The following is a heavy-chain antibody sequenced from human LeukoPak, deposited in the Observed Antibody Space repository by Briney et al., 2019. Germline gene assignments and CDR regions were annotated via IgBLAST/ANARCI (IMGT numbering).Heavy chain of an antibody. CDR1: GYTFTSYY. CDR2: INPSGGST. V-gene: IGHV1-46*01. D-gene: IGHD5-24*01. CDR3: ASCRDGYNLWFDP. Sequence: ASVKVFCKASGYTFTSYYMHWVRQAPGQGLEWMGIINPSGGSTSYAQKFQGRVTMTRDTSTSTVYMELSSLRSEDTAVYYCASCRDGYNLWFDPWGQGTLVTVSS. J-gene: IGHJ5*02.